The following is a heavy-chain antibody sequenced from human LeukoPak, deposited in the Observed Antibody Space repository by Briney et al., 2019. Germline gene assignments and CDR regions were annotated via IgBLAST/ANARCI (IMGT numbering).Heavy chain of an antibody. CDR3: ARGAYYGSGSPTEDFDY. J-gene: IGHJ4*02. CDR2: INPNSGGT. Sequence: GASVKVSCKASGYTFTGYYMHWVRQAPGQGLEWMGWINPNSGGTNYAQKFQGRVTMTRDTSISTAYMELSRLRSDDTAVYYCARGAYYGSGSPTEDFDYWGQGTLVTVS. D-gene: IGHD3-10*01. CDR1: GYTFTGYY. V-gene: IGHV1-2*02.